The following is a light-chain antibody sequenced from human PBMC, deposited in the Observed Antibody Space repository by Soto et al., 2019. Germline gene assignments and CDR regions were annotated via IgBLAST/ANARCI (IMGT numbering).Light chain of an antibody. CDR1: QSVSSY. Sequence: EIVLTQSPVTLSLSPGERATLSCRASQSVSSYLAWYQQKPGQAPRLLIYDASNGATGIPARFSGSGSGTDFTLTISSLEPEDFAVYYCQQRSNWPPWTFGQGTKVDIK. CDR3: QQRSNWPPWT. CDR2: DAS. J-gene: IGKJ1*01. V-gene: IGKV3-11*01.